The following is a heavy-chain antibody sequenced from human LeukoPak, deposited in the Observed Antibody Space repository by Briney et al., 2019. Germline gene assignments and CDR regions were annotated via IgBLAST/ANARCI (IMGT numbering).Heavy chain of an antibody. J-gene: IGHJ6*02. D-gene: IGHD3-10*01. CDR1: GGSISSSSYY. CDR2: IYYSGST. Sequence: PSETLSLTCTVSGGSISSSSYYWGWIRQPPGKGLEWIGSIYYSGSTYYNPSLKSRVTISVDTSKNQFSLKLSSVTAADTAVYYCGRDENGSGSSTYYYYYGMDVWGQGTTVTVSS. CDR3: GRDENGSGSSTYYYYYGMDV. V-gene: IGHV4-39*07.